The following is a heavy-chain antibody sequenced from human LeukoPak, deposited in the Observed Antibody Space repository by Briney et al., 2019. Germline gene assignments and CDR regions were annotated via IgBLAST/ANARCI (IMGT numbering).Heavy chain of an antibody. Sequence: SVKVSCKASGGTSSNYAISWVRQAPGQGLEWMGGIIPIIGTANYAQKFQGRVTITADESTSTAYMELSSLRSEDTAVYYCARHLYCSSTSCYASNYYYGMDVWGQGTTVTVSS. V-gene: IGHV1-69*01. CDR3: ARHLYCSSTSCYASNYYYGMDV. D-gene: IGHD2-2*01. CDR1: GGTSSNYA. J-gene: IGHJ6*02. CDR2: IIPIIGTA.